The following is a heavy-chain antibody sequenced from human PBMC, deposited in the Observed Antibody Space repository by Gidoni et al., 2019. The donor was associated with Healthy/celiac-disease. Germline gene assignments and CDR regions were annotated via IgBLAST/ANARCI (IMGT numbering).Heavy chain of an antibody. J-gene: IGHJ5*02. CDR1: GYRFTNYW. CDR3: ARRGGTDWFDP. CDR2: IYPGDSDT. V-gene: IGHV5-51*01. Sequence: EVQLVQSGADLQKPGESLRISCQGSGYRFTNYWIGWVRQMPGKGLEWMGIIYPGDSDTIYSPSLEGQVTISVDKSISTAYLQWSSLKSSDTATYYCARRGGTDWFDPWGQGTLVTVSS. D-gene: IGHD3-16*01.